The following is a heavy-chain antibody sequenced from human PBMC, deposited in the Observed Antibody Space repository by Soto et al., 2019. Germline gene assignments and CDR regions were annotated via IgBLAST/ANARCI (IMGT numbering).Heavy chain of an antibody. CDR1: GGSTGSYY. Sequence: SETLSLTCTVSGGSTGSYYWSWIRQPPGKGLEWIGYIYYSGSTNYNPSLKSRVTISVDTSKNQFSLKLSSVTAADTAVYYCARFGGYYYGYFDYWGQGTLVTVSS. CDR2: IYYSGST. D-gene: IGHD3-22*01. CDR3: ARFGGYYYGYFDY. J-gene: IGHJ4*02. V-gene: IGHV4-59*01.